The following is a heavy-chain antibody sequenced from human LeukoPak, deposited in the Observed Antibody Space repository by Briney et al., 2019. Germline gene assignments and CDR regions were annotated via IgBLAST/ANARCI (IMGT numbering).Heavy chain of an antibody. CDR1: GFTFSTYA. J-gene: IGHJ4*02. CDR3: AKERTDQLLLDF. V-gene: IGHV3-21*01. Sequence: GGSLRLSCAASGFTFSTYAMNWVRQEAGKGLEWVSSISYSGRDKFYADSVKGRFTTSRDNAKNSLYLEMNNLRAEDTAVFYCAKERTDQLLLDFWGQGALVTVSS. CDR2: ISYSGRDK. D-gene: IGHD1-1*01.